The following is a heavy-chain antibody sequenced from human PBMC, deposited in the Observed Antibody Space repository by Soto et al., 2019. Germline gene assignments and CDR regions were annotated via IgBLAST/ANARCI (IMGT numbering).Heavy chain of an antibody. CDR1: GCTFTGHY. CDR2: IGPETGAT. V-gene: IGHV1-2*02. CDR3: GRGRSGQIVVFF. Sequence: VASVKVSCKASGCTFTGHYIHWVRQAPEQGPEWMGEIGPETGATRYAQKFQGRVTMTRDMSITTVYMELNNLSPDDTAVYYCGRGRSGQIVVFFWGQGTPVTVSS. J-gene: IGHJ4*02. D-gene: IGHD1-26*01.